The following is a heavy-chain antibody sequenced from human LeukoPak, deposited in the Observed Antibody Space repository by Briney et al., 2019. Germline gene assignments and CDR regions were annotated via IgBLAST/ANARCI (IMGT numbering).Heavy chain of an antibody. CDR2: IIPIFGTA. CDR3: ARDHEIRGIAAAGTDYDAFDI. Sequence: GASVKVSCKASGGTFSSYAISWVRQAPGQGLEWMGGIIPIFGTANYAQKFQGRVTITADESTSTAYMELSSLRSEDTAVYYCARDHEIRGIAAAGTDYDAFDIWGQGTMVTVSS. D-gene: IGHD6-13*01. V-gene: IGHV1-69*13. J-gene: IGHJ3*02. CDR1: GGTFSSYA.